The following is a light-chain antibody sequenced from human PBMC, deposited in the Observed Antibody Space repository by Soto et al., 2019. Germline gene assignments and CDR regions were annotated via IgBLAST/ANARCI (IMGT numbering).Light chain of an antibody. CDR2: EGS. Sequence: QSALTQPASVSGSPGQSITISCTGTSSDVGSYNLVSWYQQHPGKAPKLMIYEGSKRPSGVSNRFSGSKSGNTASLTISGLQAEDEADYYRCSYAGSSTPHFYVFGTGTKLTVL. CDR3: CSYAGSSTPHFYV. V-gene: IGLV2-23*01. J-gene: IGLJ1*01. CDR1: SSDVGSYNL.